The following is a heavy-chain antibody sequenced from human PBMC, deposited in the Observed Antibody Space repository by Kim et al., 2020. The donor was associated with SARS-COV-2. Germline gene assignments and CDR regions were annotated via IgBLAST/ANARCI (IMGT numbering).Heavy chain of an antibody. D-gene: IGHD3-10*01. CDR3: PRDPSPYYYGLGTDNWFDP. Sequence: GGSLRLSCAASGFTFSSYSMNWVRQAPGKGLEWVSYISSSSRTIYSADSVKGRFTISRDNAKNSLYLQMNSLRDEDTAVYYCPRDPSPYYYGLGTDNWFDPWGQGTLVTVSS. CDR1: GFTFSSYS. J-gene: IGHJ5*02. CDR2: ISSSSRTI. V-gene: IGHV3-48*02.